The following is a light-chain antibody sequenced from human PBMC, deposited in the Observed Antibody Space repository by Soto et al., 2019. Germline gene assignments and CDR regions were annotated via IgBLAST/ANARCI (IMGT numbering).Light chain of an antibody. J-gene: IGLJ2*01. Sequence: QSALTQPASVSGSPGQSITISCTGTSSDVGTYNLVSWYQHHPGKVPKLIIYEVTKRPSGVSNRFSGSKSDNTASLAISGLQAEDEATYYCCSYVGSSTVVFGGGTKVTVL. V-gene: IGLV2-23*02. CDR1: SSDVGTYNL. CDR2: EVT. CDR3: CSYVGSSTVV.